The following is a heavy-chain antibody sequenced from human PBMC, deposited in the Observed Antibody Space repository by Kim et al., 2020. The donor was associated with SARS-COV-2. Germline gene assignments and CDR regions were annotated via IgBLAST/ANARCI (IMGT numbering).Heavy chain of an antibody. CDR2: INPNSGGT. V-gene: IGHV1-2*02. CDR1: GYTFTGYY. J-gene: IGHJ4*02. D-gene: IGHD3-10*01. Sequence: ASVKVSCKASGYTFTGYYMHWVRQAPGQGLEWMGWINPNSGGTNYAQKFQGRVTMTRDTSISTAYMELSRLRSDGTSVYYCGRAGPEELLWFGESGFGWGLKIWGQGTLVTVSS. CDR3: GRAGPEELLWFGESGFGWGLKI.